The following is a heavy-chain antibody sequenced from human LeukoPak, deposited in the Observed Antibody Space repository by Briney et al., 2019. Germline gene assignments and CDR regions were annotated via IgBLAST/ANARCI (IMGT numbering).Heavy chain of an antibody. V-gene: IGHV3-23*01. CDR1: GFTFSSYE. CDR2: ISSSGSGGST. D-gene: IGHD5-24*01. J-gene: IGHJ3*02. CDR3: AKEFRGGYNNAFDI. Sequence: PGGSLRLSCAASGFTFSSYEMNWVRQAPGKGLEWVSYISSSGSGGSTYYADSVKGRFTISRDNSKNTLYLQMNSLRAEDTAVYYCAKEFRGGYNNAFDIWGQGTMVTVSS.